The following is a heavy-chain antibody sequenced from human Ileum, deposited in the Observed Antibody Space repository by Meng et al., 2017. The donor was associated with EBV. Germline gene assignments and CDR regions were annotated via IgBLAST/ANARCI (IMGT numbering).Heavy chain of an antibody. CDR1: GGSISSGGHS. D-gene: IGHD4-23*01. CDR2: IQHSGST. CDR3: ARAHPVVYFFDY. V-gene: IGHV4-30-2*01. J-gene: IGHJ4*02. Sequence: QLQLQGSGSGLGNPSQSLSLPCAVSGGSISSGGHSWSWIRQPPGKGLEWIGDIQHSGSTYYNPSLKSRVTISVDRSRNQFSLKPSSVTAADTAVYYCARAHPVVYFFDYWGQGTLVTVAS.